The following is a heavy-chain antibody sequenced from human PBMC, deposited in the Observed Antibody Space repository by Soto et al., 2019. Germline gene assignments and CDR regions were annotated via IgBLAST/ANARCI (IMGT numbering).Heavy chain of an antibody. Sequence: QVQLQESGPGLVRPSQTLSLTCTVSGDSITNGLSYWSWIRQHPETGLEWIGYIHYSGSTDYTPSRKGRXTXSXXTSKSQFSLKLTSVTAADTAVYYCARQKWLSPFDYWGQGTLVTVSS. V-gene: IGHV4-31*03. CDR2: IHYSGST. D-gene: IGHD6-19*01. CDR3: ARQKWLSPFDY. J-gene: IGHJ4*02. CDR1: GDSITNGLSY.